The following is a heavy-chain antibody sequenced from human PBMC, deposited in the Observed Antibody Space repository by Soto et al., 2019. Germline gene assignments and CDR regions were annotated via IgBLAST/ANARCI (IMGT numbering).Heavy chain of an antibody. V-gene: IGHV1-18*01. CDR1: GYTFTSYF. CDR2: ISAYNGNT. Sequence: VEVSCKASGYTFTSYFISWVRQAPGQGLEWIGWISAYNGNTNYAQKLQGRVTMTTDTSTSTAYMELRSLRSDDTAVYYCAKHRFYGDAWFDPWGQGTLVTVSS. J-gene: IGHJ5*02. D-gene: IGHD4-17*01. CDR3: AKHRFYGDAWFDP.